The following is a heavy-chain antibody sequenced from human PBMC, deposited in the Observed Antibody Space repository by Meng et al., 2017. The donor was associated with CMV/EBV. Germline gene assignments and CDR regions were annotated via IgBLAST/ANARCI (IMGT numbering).Heavy chain of an antibody. J-gene: IGHJ4*02. CDR3: ARGSLDRDGYKVDY. V-gene: IGHV1-2*02. Sequence: ASVKVSCKVSGYTFTGYYMHWVRQAPGQGLEWMGWINPNSGGTNYAQKFQGRVTMTRDTSISTAYMELSRLRSDDTAVYYCARGSLDRDGYKVDYWGQGTLVTVSS. CDR2: INPNSGGT. D-gene: IGHD5-24*01. CDR1: GYTFTGYY.